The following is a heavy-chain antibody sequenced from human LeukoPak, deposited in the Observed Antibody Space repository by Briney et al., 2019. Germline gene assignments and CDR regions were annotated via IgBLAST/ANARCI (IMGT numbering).Heavy chain of an antibody. V-gene: IGHV3-49*04. CDR2: IRSKAYGGTT. D-gene: IGHD3-22*01. CDR1: GFTFGDYA. Sequence: GGSLRLSCTASGFTFGDYAMSWVRQAPGKGLEWVGFIRSKAYGGTTEYAASVKARFTISRGDSESIAYLQMDSLKTEDTAVYYCTRTGYYDSSGEYYFDYWGQGTLVTVSS. CDR3: TRTGYYDSSGEYYFDY. J-gene: IGHJ4*02.